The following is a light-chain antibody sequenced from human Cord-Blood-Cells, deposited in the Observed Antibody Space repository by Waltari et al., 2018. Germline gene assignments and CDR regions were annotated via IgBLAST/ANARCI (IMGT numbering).Light chain of an antibody. CDR3: QAWDSSTVV. CDR2: QDS. CDR1: KLGDKY. J-gene: IGLJ2*01. V-gene: IGLV3-1*01. Sequence: SYELNPPPSVSVSPGQTASITCSGDKLGDKYACWYQQKPGQSPVLVIYQDSKRPSGIPERFSGSNSGNTATLTISGTQAMDEADYYCQAWDSSTVVFGGGTKLTVL.